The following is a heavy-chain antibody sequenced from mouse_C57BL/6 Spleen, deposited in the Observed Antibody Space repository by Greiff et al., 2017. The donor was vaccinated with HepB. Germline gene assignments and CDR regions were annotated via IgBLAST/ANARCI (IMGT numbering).Heavy chain of an antibody. CDR2: INPSNGGT. J-gene: IGHJ3*01. D-gene: IGHD2-4*01. CDR1: GYTFTSYW. V-gene: IGHV1-53*01. CDR3: ARPLRQGAWFAY. Sequence: QVQLKQPGTELVKPGASVKLSCKASGYTFTSYWMHWVKQRPGQGLEWIGNINPSNGGTNYNEKFKSKATLTVDKSSSTAYMQLSSLTSEDSAVYYCARPLRQGAWFAYWGQGTLVTVSA.